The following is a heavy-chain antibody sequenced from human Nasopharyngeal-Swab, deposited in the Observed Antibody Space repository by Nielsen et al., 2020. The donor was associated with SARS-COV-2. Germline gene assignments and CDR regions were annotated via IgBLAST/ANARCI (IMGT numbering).Heavy chain of an antibody. Sequence: GESLKISCAASGFNFSSYEMNWVRQAPGKGLEWVSYISSSGSTIYYADSVKGRFTISRDNAKNSLYLQMNSLRAEDTAVYYCASDLTGGIYYYDSSGYDYWGQGTLVTVSS. CDR2: ISSSGSTI. CDR3: ASDLTGGIYYYDSSGYDY. J-gene: IGHJ4*02. V-gene: IGHV3-48*03. D-gene: IGHD3-22*01. CDR1: GFNFSSYE.